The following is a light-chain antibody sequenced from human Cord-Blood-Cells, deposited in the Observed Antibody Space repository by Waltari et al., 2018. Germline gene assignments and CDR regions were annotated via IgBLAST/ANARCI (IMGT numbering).Light chain of an antibody. J-gene: IGLJ2*01. CDR2: DVS. CDR1: SSDVGGYNS. CDR3: SSYTSSSTLVV. V-gene: IGLV2-14*01. Sequence: QSALTQPASVSGSPGQSITLSCTGTSSDVGGYNSFSWYQQHPGNAPKLMIYDVSNRPSGVSNRFSGSKSGNTASLTISGLHAEDEADYYCSSYTSSSTLVVFGGGTKLTVL.